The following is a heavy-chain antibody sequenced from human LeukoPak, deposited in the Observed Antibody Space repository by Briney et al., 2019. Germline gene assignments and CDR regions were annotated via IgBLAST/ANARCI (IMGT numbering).Heavy chain of an antibody. CDR2: VTYNGGGT. V-gene: IGHV3-23*01. CDR3: AKSQGYGLTGPDYFDY. CDR1: EFTFSFYA. Sequence: GGSLRLSCAASEFTFSFYAMSWVRQAPGKGLEWVSSVTYNGGGTYYADSVKGRFTISRDNSKNTLYLQMNSLRVEDTAVYYCAKSQGYGLTGPDYFDYWGQGTLVTVSS. J-gene: IGHJ4*02. D-gene: IGHD3/OR15-3a*01.